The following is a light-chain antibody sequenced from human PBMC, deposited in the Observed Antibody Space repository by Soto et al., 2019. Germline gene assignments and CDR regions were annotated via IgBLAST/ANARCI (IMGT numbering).Light chain of an antibody. CDR1: QSISSY. Sequence: DIQMTQSPSSLSASVGDRVTITCGASQSISSYLNWYQQKPGKAPKLLIYAASSLKNGVPSRFSGSGSGTDFTLPITSLQPEDFATYYCPQSYSTPPWTFGQGTKVEIK. V-gene: IGKV1-39*01. CDR2: AAS. J-gene: IGKJ1*01. CDR3: PQSYSTPPWT.